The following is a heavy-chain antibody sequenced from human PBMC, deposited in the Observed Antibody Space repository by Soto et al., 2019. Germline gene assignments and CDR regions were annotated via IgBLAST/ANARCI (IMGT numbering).Heavy chain of an antibody. CDR3: AKGDFGESYSGVLAS. D-gene: IGHD4-17*01. Sequence: HPGGSLRLSCAASGFTFDDYAMHWGRQAPGKGLEWVSCISWNSGNIDYADSVKGRFTISRDNTKNSLYLQMNSLRPEDTALYYCAKGDFGESYSGVLASWGQGTLVTVSS. J-gene: IGHJ4*02. CDR2: ISWNSGNI. V-gene: IGHV3-9*01. CDR1: GFTFDDYA.